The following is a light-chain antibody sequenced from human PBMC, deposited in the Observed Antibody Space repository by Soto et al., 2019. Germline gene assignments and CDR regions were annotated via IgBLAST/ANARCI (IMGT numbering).Light chain of an antibody. CDR3: VAWDNSLSAEV. J-gene: IGLJ3*02. CDR2: EDN. Sequence: QSVLTQPPSVSVAPGQKVTISCSRSGSNIGNNYVSWYQHLPGTAPKLLIYEDNKRPSGIPDRFSGSKSATSATLGITQLQTGDEADYYCVAWDNSLSAEVFGGGTQLTVL. CDR1: GSNIGNNY. V-gene: IGLV1-51*02.